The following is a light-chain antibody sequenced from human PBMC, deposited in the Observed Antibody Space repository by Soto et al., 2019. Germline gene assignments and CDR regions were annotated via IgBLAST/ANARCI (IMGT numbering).Light chain of an antibody. CDR2: SAN. V-gene: IGKV1-17*03. CDR1: QDISNF. J-gene: IGKJ1*01. CDR3: LQHKSYPRT. Sequence: DIQMTQSPSDMSASVGDRVTITCRASQDISNFLVWFQQRPGKVPKRLMYSANRLESGVPSRFSGSGSGTESTLTISSLQPEDFASYYCLQHKSYPRTFGQGTKVEIK.